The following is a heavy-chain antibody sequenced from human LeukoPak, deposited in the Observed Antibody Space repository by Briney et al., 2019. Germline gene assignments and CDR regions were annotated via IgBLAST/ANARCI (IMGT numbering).Heavy chain of an antibody. CDR3: ARQRAYYGSGSYYSGFDY. V-gene: IGHV4-34*01. Sequence: SETLSLTCAVYGGSFSGYYWSWIRQPPGKGLEWIGEINHSGSTNYNPSLKSRVTISVDTSKTQFSLKLSSVTAADTAVYYCARQRAYYGSGSYYSGFDYWGQGALITVSS. CDR2: INHSGST. D-gene: IGHD3-10*01. CDR1: GGSFSGYY. J-gene: IGHJ4*02.